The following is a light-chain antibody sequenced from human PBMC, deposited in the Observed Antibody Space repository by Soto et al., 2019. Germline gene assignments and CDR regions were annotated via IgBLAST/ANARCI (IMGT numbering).Light chain of an antibody. V-gene: IGKV4-1*01. Sequence: DIVMTQSPDSLAVSLGERATINCKSSQSVLYSSNNKNYLAWYQQKPGQPPKLLIYWASTRESGVPXRFXGXXXXXXXXLTISSLQAEDVAVYYCQQYYSTLWTFGQGTKVEIK. CDR2: WAS. CDR1: QSVLYSSNNKNY. J-gene: IGKJ1*01. CDR3: QQYYSTLWT.